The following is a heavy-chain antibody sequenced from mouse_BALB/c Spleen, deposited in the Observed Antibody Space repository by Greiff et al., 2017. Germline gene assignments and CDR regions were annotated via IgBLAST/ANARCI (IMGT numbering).Heavy chain of an antibody. J-gene: IGHJ3*01. CDR3: TEADGYYWFAY. CDR2: ISSGGSYT. V-gene: IGHV5-12-1*01. CDR1: GFAFSSYD. D-gene: IGHD2-3*01. Sequence: EVKLVESGGGLVKPGGSLKLSCAASGFAFSSYDMSWVRQTPEKRLEWVAYISSGGSYTYYPDSVKGRFTISRDNAKNTLYLQMSSLKSEDTAMYYCTEADGYYWFAYWGQGTLVTVSA.